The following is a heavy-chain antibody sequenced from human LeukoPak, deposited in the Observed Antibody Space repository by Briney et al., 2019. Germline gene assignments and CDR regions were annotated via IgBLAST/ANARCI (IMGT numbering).Heavy chain of an antibody. D-gene: IGHD5-18*01. V-gene: IGHV3-33*01. CDR3: ARGGIQLWYFDY. CDR1: GFTFSSYG. CDR2: IWYDGSNK. Sequence: GGSLRLSCAASGFTFSSYGMHWVRQAPGKGLEWVAVIWYDGSNKYYADSVKGRFTISRHNSKNTLYLQMNSLRGEDTALYYCARGGIQLWYFDYWGQGTLVTVSS. J-gene: IGHJ4*02.